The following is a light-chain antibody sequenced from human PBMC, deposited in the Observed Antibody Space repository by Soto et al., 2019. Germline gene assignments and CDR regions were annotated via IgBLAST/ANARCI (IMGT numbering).Light chain of an antibody. CDR2: GAS. Sequence: EIVMTQSPATLSVSPGERATLSCRASQNVGNSLVWYQQKPGQPPRLLIYGASTRATGIPVRFSGGGSGTEFTLTISSLQSEDFAVFYCLEHNHWPWTFGQGTKVQIK. CDR1: QNVGNS. V-gene: IGKV3-15*01. CDR3: LEHNHWPWT. J-gene: IGKJ1*01.